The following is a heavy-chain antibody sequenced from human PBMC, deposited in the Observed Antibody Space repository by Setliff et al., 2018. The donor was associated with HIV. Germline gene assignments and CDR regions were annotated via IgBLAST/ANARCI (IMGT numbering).Heavy chain of an antibody. V-gene: IGHV1-2*02. D-gene: IGHD5-18*01. CDR2: INPNSGGT. Sequence: ASVKVSCKASGYTLTNYYMHWVRQAPGQGLEWMGWINPNSGGTNYAQKFQGRVTMTRDTSISTAYMELSRLRSDDTAVYYCARTLPQYTNLFDYWGQGTLVTVSS. CDR1: GYTLTNYY. J-gene: IGHJ4*02. CDR3: ARTLPQYTNLFDY.